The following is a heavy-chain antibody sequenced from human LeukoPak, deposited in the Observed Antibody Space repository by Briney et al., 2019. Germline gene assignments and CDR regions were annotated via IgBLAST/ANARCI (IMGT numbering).Heavy chain of an antibody. D-gene: IGHD5-24*01. Sequence: ASVKVSCKASGYTFTSYGISWVRQAPGQGLEWMGWISTYNGNTNYAQKLQGRVTTTTDTSTSTAYMEVRSLRSDDTAVYYCARGPTGMMALDYWGQGTLVTVSS. J-gene: IGHJ4*02. V-gene: IGHV1-18*01. CDR2: ISTYNGNT. CDR1: GYTFTSYG. CDR3: ARGPTGMMALDY.